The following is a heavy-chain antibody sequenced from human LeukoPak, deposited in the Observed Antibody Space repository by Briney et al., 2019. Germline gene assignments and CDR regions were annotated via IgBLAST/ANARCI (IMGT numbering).Heavy chain of an antibody. D-gene: IGHD2-2*01. J-gene: IGHJ4*02. CDR3: ARLRVVVNLIDY. Sequence: SETLSLTCTVSGGCISSGGYYWSWIRQHPGKGLEWIGYIYYSGSTYYNPSLKSRVTISVDTSKNQFSLKLSSVTAADTAVYYCARLRVVVNLIDYWGQGTLVTVSS. CDR1: GGCISSGGYY. V-gene: IGHV4-31*03. CDR2: IYYSGST.